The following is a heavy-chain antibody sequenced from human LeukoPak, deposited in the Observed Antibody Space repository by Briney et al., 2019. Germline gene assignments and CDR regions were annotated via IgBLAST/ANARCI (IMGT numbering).Heavy chain of an antibody. CDR1: GFTVSSNY. CDR3: ARAVPPVMTFDY. D-gene: IGHD2-21*01. J-gene: IGHJ4*02. Sequence: PGGSLGLSCAASGFTVSSNYMSWVRQAPGKGLEWVSVIYSGGSTYYADSVKGRFTISRDNSKNTLYLQMNSLRAEDTAVYYCARAVPPVMTFDYWGQGTLVTVSS. V-gene: IGHV3-53*01. CDR2: IYSGGST.